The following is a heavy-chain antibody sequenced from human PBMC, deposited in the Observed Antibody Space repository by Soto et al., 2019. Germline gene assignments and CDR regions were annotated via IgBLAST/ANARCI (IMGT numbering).Heavy chain of an antibody. J-gene: IGHJ4*02. V-gene: IGHV4-59*01. D-gene: IGHD3-3*01. CDR1: GGSISSYY. Sequence: SETLSLTCTVSGGSISSYYWSRIRQPPGKGLEWIRYIYYSGSTNYNPSPKSRVTISVDTSKNQFSLKLSSVTAADTAVYYCARGGDYYDFWSGYYSFTQRDQTHTFDYWGQGTLVTVS. CDR2: IYYSGST. CDR3: ARGGDYYDFWSGYYSFTQRDQTHTFDY.